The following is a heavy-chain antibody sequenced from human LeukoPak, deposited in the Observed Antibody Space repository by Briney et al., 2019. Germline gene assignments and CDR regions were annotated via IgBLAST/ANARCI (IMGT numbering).Heavy chain of an antibody. J-gene: IGHJ4*02. V-gene: IGHV3-9*01. CDR2: ISWNSGSI. D-gene: IGHD3-22*01. CDR3: AKDLGNYYDSSGYYWTGFDY. Sequence: GGSLRLSCAASGFTFDDYAMHWVRQAPGKGLEWVSGISWNSGSIGYADSVKGRFTISRDNAKNSLYPQMNSLRAEDTALYYCAKDLGNYYDSSGYYWTGFDYWGQGTLVTVSS. CDR1: GFTFDDYA.